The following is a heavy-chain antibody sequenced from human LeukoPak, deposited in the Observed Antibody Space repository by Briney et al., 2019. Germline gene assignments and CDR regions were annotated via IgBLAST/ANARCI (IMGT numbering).Heavy chain of an antibody. CDR3: AGLRVARYYYGMDV. V-gene: IGHV4-31*03. Sequence: SETLSLTCTVSGGSISSGRYYWSWIRQHPGKGLEWIGYIYYSGSTYYNPSLKSRVTISVDTSKNQFSLKLSSVTAADTAVYYCAGLRVARYYYGMDVWGQGTTVTVSS. CDR1: GGSISSGRYY. CDR2: IYYSGST. J-gene: IGHJ6*02. D-gene: IGHD2-15*01.